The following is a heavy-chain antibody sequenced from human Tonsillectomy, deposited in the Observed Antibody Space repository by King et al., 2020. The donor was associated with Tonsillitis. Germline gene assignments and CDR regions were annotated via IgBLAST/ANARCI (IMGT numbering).Heavy chain of an antibody. CDR1: GGSISSYY. CDR2: IYTSGST. J-gene: IGHJ3*02. Sequence: VQLQESGPGLVKPSETLSLTCTVSGGSISSYYWSWIRQPAGKGLEWIGRIYTSGSTNYNPSLKSRVTMSVDTSKNQFSLKLSSVTAADTAVYYCARDSGSVFGVVIIGLGAFDIWGQGTMVTVSS. CDR3: ARDSGSVFGVVIIGLGAFDI. V-gene: IGHV4-4*07. D-gene: IGHD3-3*02.